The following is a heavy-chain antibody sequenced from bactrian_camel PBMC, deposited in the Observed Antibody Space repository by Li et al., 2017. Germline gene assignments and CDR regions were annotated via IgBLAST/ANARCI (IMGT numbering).Heavy chain of an antibody. CDR2: VGNGGGSE. D-gene: IGHD5*01. CDR1: AYTYKRNC. J-gene: IGHJ6*01. CDR3: APSPQTGPSSRGWCSAASFGY. V-gene: IGHV3S54*01. Sequence: HVQLVESGGTSVQVGGSLKLSCLAPAYTYKRNCMAWFRQAPGKQREGVAAVGNGGGSEYYADSVRGRFTISRDNARNTIYLQMNRLEPGDTAMYYCAPSPQTGPSSRGWCSAASFGYWGPGTQVTVS.